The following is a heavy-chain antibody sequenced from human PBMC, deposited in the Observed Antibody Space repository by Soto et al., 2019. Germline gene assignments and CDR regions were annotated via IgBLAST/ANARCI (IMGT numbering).Heavy chain of an antibody. J-gene: IGHJ4*02. Sequence: GGSLRLSCAASGFTFSSYAMHWVRQAPGKGLEWVAVISYDGSNKYYADSVKGRFTISRDNSKNTLYLQMNSLRAEDTAVYYCAREGASGYDFLAEYWGQGTLVTVSS. D-gene: IGHD5-12*01. CDR1: GFTFSSYA. V-gene: IGHV3-30-3*01. CDR2: ISYDGSNK. CDR3: AREGASGYDFLAEY.